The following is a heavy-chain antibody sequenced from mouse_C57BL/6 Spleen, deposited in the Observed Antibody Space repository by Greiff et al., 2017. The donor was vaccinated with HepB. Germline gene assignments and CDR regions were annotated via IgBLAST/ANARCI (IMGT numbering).Heavy chain of an antibody. CDR2: ISYDGSN. V-gene: IGHV3-6*01. Sequence: EVQLVESGPGLVKPSPSLSLTCSVSGYSITSGYYWNWIRQVPGNKLEWMGYISYDGSNNYNPSLKNRTSITRDTSENQFFLKLNSVTTEDTATYYCAIGRGSSGPFAYWGQGTLVTVSS. CDR1: GYSITSGYY. D-gene: IGHD3-2*02. J-gene: IGHJ3*01. CDR3: AIGRGSSGPFAY.